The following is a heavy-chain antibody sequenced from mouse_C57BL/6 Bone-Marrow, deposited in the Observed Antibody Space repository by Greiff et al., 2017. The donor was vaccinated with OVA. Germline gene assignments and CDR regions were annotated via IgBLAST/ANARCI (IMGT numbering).Heavy chain of an antibody. CDR2: ISDGGSYT. V-gene: IGHV5-4*01. CDR3: AREPGGQYYFDY. CDR1: GFTFSSYA. Sequence: EVQLVESGGGLVKPGGSLKLSCAASGFTFSSYAMSWVRQTPEKRLEWVATISDGGSYTYYPDNVKGRFTISRDNAKNNLYLQMSHLKSENTAMYYCAREPGGQYYFDYWGQGTTLTVSS. J-gene: IGHJ2*01.